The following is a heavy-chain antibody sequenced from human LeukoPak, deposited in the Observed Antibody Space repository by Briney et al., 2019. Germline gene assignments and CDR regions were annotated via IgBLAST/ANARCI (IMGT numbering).Heavy chain of an antibody. D-gene: IGHD3-10*01. CDR3: AEGGFGESNFDY. CDR2: ISGSGGST. J-gene: IGHJ4*02. V-gene: IGHV3-23*01. Sequence: GGSLRLSCAASGFTFSSYAMSWVRQAPGKGLEWVSAISGSGGSTYYADSVKGRFTISRDNSKNTLYLQMNSLRAEDTAVYYCAEGGFGESNFDYWGQGTLVTVSS. CDR1: GFTFSSYA.